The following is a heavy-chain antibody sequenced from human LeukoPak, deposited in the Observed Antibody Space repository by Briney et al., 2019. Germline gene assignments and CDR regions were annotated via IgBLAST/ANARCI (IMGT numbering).Heavy chain of an antibody. J-gene: IGHJ6*03. Sequence: SETLSLTCTVSGGSISSYYWSWIRQPPGKGLEWIGYIYTSGSTNYNPSLKSRVTISVDTSKNQFSLKLSSVTAADTAVYYCAREITGTTPNYYYYMDVWGKGTTVTVSS. D-gene: IGHD1-20*01. CDR2: IYTSGST. CDR3: AREITGTTPNYYYYMDV. CDR1: GGSISSYY. V-gene: IGHV4-4*09.